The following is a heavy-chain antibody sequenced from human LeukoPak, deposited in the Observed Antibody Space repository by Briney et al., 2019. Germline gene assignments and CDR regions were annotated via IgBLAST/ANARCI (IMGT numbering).Heavy chain of an antibody. CDR2: IYSGGST. D-gene: IGHD1-26*01. CDR1: GFTVRNNY. Sequence: GGSLRLSCAASGFTVRNNYMTWVRQAPGKGLEWVSLIYSGGSTSYADSVKGRFTISRDNSKNTLYLQMNSLRAEDTAVYYCAKPGVVGATAPFYWGQGTLVTVSS. CDR3: AKPGVVGATAPFY. V-gene: IGHV3-66*01. J-gene: IGHJ4*02.